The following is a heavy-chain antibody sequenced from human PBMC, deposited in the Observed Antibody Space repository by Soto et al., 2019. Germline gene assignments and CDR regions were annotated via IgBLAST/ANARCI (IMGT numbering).Heavy chain of an antibody. CDR3: ARGRYYDSSGYLPNFDY. Sequence: GGSLRLSCAASGFSFSSYSMNWVRQAPGQGLEWVSSISSSSSYIYYADSVKGRFTISRDNAKNSLYLQMNSLRAEDTAVYYCARGRYYDSSGYLPNFDYWGQGTLVTVSS. J-gene: IGHJ4*02. V-gene: IGHV3-21*01. CDR1: GFSFSSYS. CDR2: ISSSSSYI. D-gene: IGHD3-22*01.